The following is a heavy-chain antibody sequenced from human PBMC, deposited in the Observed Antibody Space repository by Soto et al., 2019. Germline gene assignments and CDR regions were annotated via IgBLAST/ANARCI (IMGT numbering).Heavy chain of an antibody. V-gene: IGHV1-18*01. CDR3: ARENSYFDS. CDR1: GYTFRNFG. CDR2: ISAYNANA. J-gene: IGHJ4*02. Sequence: QIQLLQSGAEVKKPGASVKVTCKASGYTFRNFGISWVRQAPGQGLEWMGWISAYNANANYAQKFQGRLTMTADTSPSTAYMELRSRRPDDTAVYYCARENSYFDSGAQGPLVTVSS.